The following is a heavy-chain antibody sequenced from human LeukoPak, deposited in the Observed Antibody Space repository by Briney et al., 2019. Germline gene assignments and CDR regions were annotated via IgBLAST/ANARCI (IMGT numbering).Heavy chain of an antibody. CDR2: INPSGGST. CDR3: ARRIAVAGTLWFDP. Sequence: ASVKVSCKASGGTFSSYAISWVRQAPGQGLEWMGVINPSGGSTNYAQKFQGRVTMTRDTSTSTVYMELSSLRSEDTAVYYCARRIAVAGTLWFDPWGQGTLVTVSS. CDR1: GGTFSSYA. D-gene: IGHD6-19*01. J-gene: IGHJ5*02. V-gene: IGHV1-46*01.